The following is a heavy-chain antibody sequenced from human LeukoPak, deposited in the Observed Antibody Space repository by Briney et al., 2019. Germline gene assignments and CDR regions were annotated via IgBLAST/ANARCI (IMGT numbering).Heavy chain of an antibody. V-gene: IGHV4-59*08. CDR2: IYYSGST. D-gene: IGHD6-19*01. J-gene: IGHJ4*02. Sequence: SETLSLTCTVSGGSISSYYWSWIRQPPGKGLEWIGYIYYSGSTNYNPSLKSRVTISVDTSKNQFSLKLSSVTAADTAVYYCARHGPRNSSGWYPLYYFDYWGQGTLVTVSS. CDR1: GGSISSYY. CDR3: ARHGPRNSSGWYPLYYFDY.